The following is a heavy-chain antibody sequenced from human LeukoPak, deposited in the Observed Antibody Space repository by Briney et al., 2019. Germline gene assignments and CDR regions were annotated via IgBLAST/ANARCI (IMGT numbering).Heavy chain of an antibody. CDR1: GFTFSDYY. V-gene: IGHV3-11*01. Sequence: PGGSLRLSCAASGFTFSDYYMSWIRQAPGKGLEWVSYISSSGSTIYYADSVKGRFTISRDNAKNSLYLQMNSLRAEDTAVYYCATPVEYSDAFDIWGQGTMVTVSS. D-gene: IGHD2-21*01. J-gene: IGHJ3*02. CDR2: ISSSGSTI. CDR3: ATPVEYSDAFDI.